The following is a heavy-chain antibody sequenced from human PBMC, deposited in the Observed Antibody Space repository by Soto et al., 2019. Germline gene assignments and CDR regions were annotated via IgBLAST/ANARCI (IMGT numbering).Heavy chain of an antibody. CDR2: INYSGRT. CDR3: ARQAGSGAHFDY. Sequence: QLQLQESGPGLVKSSETLSLTCIVSGVSISSVNYYWVWIRQPPGKGVEWIASINYSGRTYYNPSLKNRVTISLDTSKNQFYLRLSSVTAADTAQYYCARQAGSGAHFDYWGQGTLVTVSS. CDR1: GVSISSVNYY. D-gene: IGHD3-10*01. J-gene: IGHJ4*02. V-gene: IGHV4-39*01.